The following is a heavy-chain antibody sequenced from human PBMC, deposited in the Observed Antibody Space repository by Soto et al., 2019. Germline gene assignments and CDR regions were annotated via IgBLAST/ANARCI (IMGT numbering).Heavy chain of an antibody. V-gene: IGHV3-33*01. J-gene: IGHJ2*01. CDR2: IWYDGSNK. Sequence: QVQLVESGGGVVQPGRSLRLSCAASGFTFSSYGMHWVRQAPGKGLEWVAVIWYDGSNKYYADSVKGRFTISRDNSKNTLYLQMNSLRAEDTAVYYCARAKTDSSGYFYWYFDLWGRGTLVTVSS. D-gene: IGHD3-22*01. CDR3: ARAKTDSSGYFYWYFDL. CDR1: GFTFSSYG.